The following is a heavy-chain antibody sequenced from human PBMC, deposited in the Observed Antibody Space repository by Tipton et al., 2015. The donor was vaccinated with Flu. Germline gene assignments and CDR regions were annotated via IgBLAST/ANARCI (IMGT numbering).Heavy chain of an antibody. D-gene: IGHD4-11*01. CDR1: GYSIRSSNYY. CDR2: IFHSGNS. V-gene: IGHV4-38-2*02. J-gene: IGHJ5*01. Sequence: GSLRLSCTVFGYSIRSSNYYWGWIRQPPGKGLEWIGSIFHSGNSYHNPSLKSRVTMAVETSKNQFSLKLSSVTAADTAVYYCARRDYSNYVSEPKNWFDSWGQGALVIVSS. CDR3: ARRDYSNYVSEPKNWFDS.